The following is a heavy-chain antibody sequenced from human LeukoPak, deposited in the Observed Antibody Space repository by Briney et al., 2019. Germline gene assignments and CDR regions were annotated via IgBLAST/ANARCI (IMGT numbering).Heavy chain of an antibody. CDR2: TNEHGTII. CDR3: VVDLSGSADY. J-gene: IGHJ4*02. D-gene: IGHD3-10*01. Sequence: PGGSLRLSCAASGFSFSNYWFHWVRQAPGEGLVWVSRTNEHGTIINYADSVRGRFTISRDNAKNTLYLQMNSLRTEDSALYYCVVDLSGSADYWGLGTLVTVSS. CDR1: GFSFSNYW. V-gene: IGHV3-74*01.